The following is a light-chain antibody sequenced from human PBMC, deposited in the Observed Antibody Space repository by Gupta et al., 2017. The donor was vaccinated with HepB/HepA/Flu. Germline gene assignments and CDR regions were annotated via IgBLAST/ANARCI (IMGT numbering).Light chain of an antibody. V-gene: IGLV2-14*01. CDR1: TSDIGTHDY. Sequence: QSALTKPASVPGSFGRSITMSCTGTTSDIGTHDYVSWYQPLPGKAPKLISFDVTNRPSGVSSRFSGSKSGNTASLTISGLQAEDEGDYFCCSYTSATTLYVVFGGGTKLTVL. J-gene: IGLJ2*01. CDR3: CSYTSATTLYVV. CDR2: DVT.